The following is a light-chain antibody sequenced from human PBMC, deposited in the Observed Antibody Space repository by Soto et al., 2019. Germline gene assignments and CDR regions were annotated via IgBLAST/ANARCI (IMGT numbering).Light chain of an antibody. V-gene: IGLV2-14*01. J-gene: IGLJ1*01. CDR3: SSYQSGSTPYV. CDR2: DVS. CDR1: SSDVGGYNY. Sequence: QSDLTQPASVSGSPGQSITFSCTGTSSDVGGYNYVSWYQQHPGRAPKLMIYDVSDRPSGVSSRFSGSKSGDTASLTISGLQTEDEAEYYCSSYQSGSTPYVFGTGTKLTVL.